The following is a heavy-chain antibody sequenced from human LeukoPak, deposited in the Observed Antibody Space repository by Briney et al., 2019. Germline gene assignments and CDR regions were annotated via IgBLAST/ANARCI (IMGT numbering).Heavy chain of an antibody. CDR3: ARPGARGYSYGYSYYYYMDV. V-gene: IGHV3-30*02. Sequence: GGSLRLSCAASGFTFSSYGMHLVRQAPGKGLEWVAFIRYDGSNKYYADSVKGRFTISRDNSKNTLYLQMNSLRAEDTAVYYCARPGARGYSYGYSYYYYMDVWGKGTTVTVSS. CDR2: IRYDGSNK. J-gene: IGHJ6*03. CDR1: GFTFSSYG. D-gene: IGHD5-18*01.